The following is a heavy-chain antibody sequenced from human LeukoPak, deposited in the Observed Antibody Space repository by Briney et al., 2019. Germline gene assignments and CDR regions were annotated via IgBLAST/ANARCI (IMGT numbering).Heavy chain of an antibody. V-gene: IGHV1-58*02. Sequence: GASVKVSCKASGFTFTSSAMQWVRQARGQRLEWIGWIVVVSGNTNYAQKFQERVTITRDMSTSTAYMELSSLRSEDTAVYYCAAVGGYCGGDCYSLVAFDIWGQGTMVTVSS. CDR2: IVVVSGNT. D-gene: IGHD2-21*02. J-gene: IGHJ3*02. CDR1: GFTFTSSA. CDR3: AAVGGYCGGDCYSLVAFDI.